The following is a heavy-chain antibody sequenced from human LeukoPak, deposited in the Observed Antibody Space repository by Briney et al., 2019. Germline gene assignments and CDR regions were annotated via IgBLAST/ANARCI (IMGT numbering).Heavy chain of an antibody. J-gene: IGHJ4*02. D-gene: IGHD4-17*01. CDR1: GFTFSRYA. CDR3: ASVPRYGDPFFDC. Sequence: GGSLRLSCAASGFTFSRYAMSWVRQAPGKGLEWVSGISASGESTYYADSVKGRLTISRDNSKNTLYLLMNSLRAEDTAVYFCASVPRYGDPFFDCWGQGTLVTVSS. CDR2: ISASGEST. V-gene: IGHV3-23*01.